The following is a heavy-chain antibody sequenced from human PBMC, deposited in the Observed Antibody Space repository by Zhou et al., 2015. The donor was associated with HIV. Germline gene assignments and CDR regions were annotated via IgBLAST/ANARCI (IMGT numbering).Heavy chain of an antibody. CDR1: GYSFSNYD. J-gene: IGHJ4*02. D-gene: IGHD3-22*01. CDR3: ARGWDYYDTSGYYVNDY. CDR2: INPNSGNT. V-gene: IGHV1-8*01. Sequence: QALLLQSGNEIKGPGASVKVSCQASGYSFSNYDINWLRHVPGQGFEWLGWINPNSGNTGYAQRFQGRVTMTRNTSINTAYMELSSLRSEDTAVYYCARGWDYYDTSGYYVNDYWGQGTLVTVSS.